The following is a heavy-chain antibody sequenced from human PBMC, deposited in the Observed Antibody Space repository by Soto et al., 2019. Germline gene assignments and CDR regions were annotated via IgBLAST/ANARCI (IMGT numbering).Heavy chain of an antibody. D-gene: IGHD3-3*01. Sequence: LRLSCAASGFTFDNYAMHWVRQAPGKGLEWVSGISWNSGNIGYADSVKGRFTIARDNAKTSLYLEMNSLRAEDTALYYCAKSLKIFGLAATRSGPLDSWGQGALVTVSS. CDR3: AKSLKIFGLAATRSGPLDS. CDR1: GFTFDNYA. CDR2: ISWNSGNI. V-gene: IGHV3-9*01. J-gene: IGHJ4*02.